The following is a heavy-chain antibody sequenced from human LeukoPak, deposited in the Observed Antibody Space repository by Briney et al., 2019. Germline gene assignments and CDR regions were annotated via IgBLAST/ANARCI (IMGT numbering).Heavy chain of an antibody. Sequence: GGSLRLSCAASGFTFSNYNMNWVRQAPGKAMEWVSSITSSGTYIFYADSVKGRFTISRDNAKNSLYLQMDSLGPEDTAVYYCARDPYSGNYGNDYYYYMDVWGKGTTVTISS. D-gene: IGHD1-26*01. J-gene: IGHJ6*03. CDR2: ITSSGTYI. CDR1: GFTFSNYN. CDR3: ARDPYSGNYGNDYYYYMDV. V-gene: IGHV3-21*01.